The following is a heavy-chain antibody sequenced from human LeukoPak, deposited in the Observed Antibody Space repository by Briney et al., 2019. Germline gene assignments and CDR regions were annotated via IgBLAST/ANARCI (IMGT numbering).Heavy chain of an antibody. V-gene: IGHV3-43*02. CDR2: ISGDGDRT. J-gene: IGHJ4*01. D-gene: IGHD5-12*01. Sequence: GGSLRLSCAASGFKFDDYAMNWVRQVPGKGLEWVSLISGDGDRTYYEDSAKGRFTISRDNSKNSLYLQMNRLTSDDTTFYYCTKEMTAATIPTFFDYWGLGTLVTVST. CDR3: TKEMTAATIPTFFDY. CDR1: GFKFDDYA.